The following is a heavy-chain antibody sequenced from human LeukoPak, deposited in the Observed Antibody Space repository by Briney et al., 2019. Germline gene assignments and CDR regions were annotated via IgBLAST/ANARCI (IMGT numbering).Heavy chain of an antibody. Sequence: PSQTLSLTCTVSGGSISRSGYYWSWIRQHPGKGLEWIGYIYYSGSTYYNPSLKSRVTISVDTSKNQFSLKLSSVTAADTAVYYWARDLRSSSSSGINYYGMDGWGQGTTVTVSS. CDR1: GGSISRSGYY. D-gene: IGHD6-6*01. CDR2: IYYSGST. J-gene: IGHJ6*02. CDR3: ARDLRSSSSSGINYYGMDG. V-gene: IGHV4-31*03.